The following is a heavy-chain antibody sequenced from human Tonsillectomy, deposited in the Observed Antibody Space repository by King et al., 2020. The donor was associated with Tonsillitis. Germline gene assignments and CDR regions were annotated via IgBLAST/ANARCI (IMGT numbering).Heavy chain of an antibody. CDR1: GFTVSSNY. CDR3: ARDRGLSLYYYYGMDV. J-gene: IGHJ6*02. Sequence: VQLVESGGGLIQPGGFLRLSCASSGFTVSSNYMSWVRQAPGKGLEWVSVIDSGCSTYYGDSVKGRFTISRHNSKKTLYLQMNSLRAEDTAVYYCARDRGLSLYYYYGMDVWGQGTTVTVSS. V-gene: IGHV3-53*01. CDR2: IDSGCST. D-gene: IGHD3-10*01.